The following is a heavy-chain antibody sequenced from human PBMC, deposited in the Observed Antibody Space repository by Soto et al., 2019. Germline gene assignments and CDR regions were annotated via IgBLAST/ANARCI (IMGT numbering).Heavy chain of an antibody. D-gene: IGHD7-27*01. CDR2: LIPLFGTT. J-gene: IGHJ4*02. CDR3: ARGPNWGYRFDS. V-gene: IGHV1-69*06. Sequence: QVQLVQSGAEVKKPGSSVKVSCEASGGTFSGHAISWVRQAPGQGPEWMGGLIPLFGTTQHAQNFQGRLTITADKSPSTAYMVLTSLRFDDTAIYYCARGPNWGYRFDSWGQGTLVTVSS. CDR1: GGTFSGHA.